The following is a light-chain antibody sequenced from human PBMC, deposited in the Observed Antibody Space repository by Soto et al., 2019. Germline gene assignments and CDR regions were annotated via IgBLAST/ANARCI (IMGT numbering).Light chain of an antibody. CDR3: QQYKVLLQP. J-gene: IGKJ1*01. CDR1: QSVSSN. CDR2: GAS. V-gene: IGKV3-15*01. Sequence: MTQSPSSLSASPGETATLSFRASQSVSSNLAWYQQKPGQAPRLVIYGASTSATGIPARFSGSGSGTEYILTISSLKFEDFELYSSQQYKVLLQPFAQGPKVDIK.